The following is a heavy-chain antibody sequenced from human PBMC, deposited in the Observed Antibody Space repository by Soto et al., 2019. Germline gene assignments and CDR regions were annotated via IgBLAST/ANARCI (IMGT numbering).Heavy chain of an antibody. D-gene: IGHD3-10*01. J-gene: IGHJ5*02. CDR1: GYTFTSYG. CDR2: ISAYNGST. CDR3: ARSSASAPWFDP. V-gene: IGHV1-18*01. Sequence: ASVKVSCKASGYTFTSYGISWVRQAPGQGLEWMGWISAYNGSTSYAQKFQGRVTMTRDTSTGTVYMELSSLRSEDTAVYYCARSSASAPWFDPWGQGTLVTVSS.